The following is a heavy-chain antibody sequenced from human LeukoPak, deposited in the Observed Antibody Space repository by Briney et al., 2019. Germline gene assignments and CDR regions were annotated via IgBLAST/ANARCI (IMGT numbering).Heavy chain of an antibody. J-gene: IGHJ4*02. CDR1: GGSISSGGYS. Sequence: PSQTLSLTCAVSGGSISSGGYSWSWIRQPPGKGLEWIGYIYHSGSTYYNPSLKSRVTISVDRSKNQFSLKLSSVTAADTAVYYCARGTQTYYYDSSGYYYDYWGQGTWSPSPQ. V-gene: IGHV4-30-2*01. D-gene: IGHD3-22*01. CDR2: IYHSGST. CDR3: ARGTQTYYYDSSGYYYDY.